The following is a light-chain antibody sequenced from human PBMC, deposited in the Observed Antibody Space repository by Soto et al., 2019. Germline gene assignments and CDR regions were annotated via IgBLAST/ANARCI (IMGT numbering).Light chain of an antibody. CDR2: GSA. CDR3: QQYHSWPA. J-gene: IGKJ1*01. Sequence: EIVMTQSPATLSVSPGERATLSCRASQSVFSSLAWYQQRPGQAPRLLIYGSATRDTGIPDRFSGSGSGTEFPLTSSSLQSEDSAVYYCQQYHSWPAFGQGTKVEIK. V-gene: IGKV3-15*01. CDR1: QSVFSS.